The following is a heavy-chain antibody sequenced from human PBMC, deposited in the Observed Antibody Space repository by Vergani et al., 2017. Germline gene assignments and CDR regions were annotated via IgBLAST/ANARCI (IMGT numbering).Heavy chain of an antibody. V-gene: IGHV3-23*03. D-gene: IGHD6-6*01. CDR2: IYSGGSST. CDR1: GFTFSSYA. CDR3: AKDPLGAFDI. J-gene: IGHJ3*02. Sequence: EVQLLESGGGLVQPGGSLRLSCAASGFTFSSYAMSWVRQAPGKGLEWVSVIYSGGSSTYYADSVKGRFTISRDNSKNTLYLQMNSLRAEDTAVYYCAKDPLGAFDIGGQGTMVTVSS.